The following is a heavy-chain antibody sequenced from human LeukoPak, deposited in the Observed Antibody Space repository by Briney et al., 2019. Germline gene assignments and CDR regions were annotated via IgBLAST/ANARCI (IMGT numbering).Heavy chain of an antibody. CDR2: IYYSGST. J-gene: IGHJ4*02. CDR3: ARHISSSWYRGTFDY. V-gene: IGHV4-59*08. Sequence: SETLSLTCTVSGGSISTYYWSWIRQPPGKGLEWIGYIYYSGSTNYNPSLKSRVTISVDTSKNQFSLKLSSVTAADTAVYYCARHISSSWYRGTFDYWGQGTLVTVSS. D-gene: IGHD6-13*01. CDR1: GGSISTYY.